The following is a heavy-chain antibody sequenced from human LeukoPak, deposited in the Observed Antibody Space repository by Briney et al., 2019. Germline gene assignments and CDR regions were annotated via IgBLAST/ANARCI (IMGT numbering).Heavy chain of an antibody. CDR2: ISGSGGST. Sequence: GGSLRLSCAASGFTFSSYAMSWVRQAPGKGLEWVSAISGSGGSTYYADSVKGRFTISRDNSKNTLYLQMNSLRAEDTAVYYCAKDRWFGTIAAAGNFDYWGQGTLVTVSS. J-gene: IGHJ4*02. D-gene: IGHD6-13*01. CDR3: AKDRWFGTIAAAGNFDY. CDR1: GFTFSSYA. V-gene: IGHV3-23*01.